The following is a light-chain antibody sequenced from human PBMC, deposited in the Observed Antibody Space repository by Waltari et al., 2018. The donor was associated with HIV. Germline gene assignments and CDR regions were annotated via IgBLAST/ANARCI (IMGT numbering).Light chain of an antibody. V-gene: IGKV3-15*01. CDR1: QSVSSN. J-gene: IGKJ4*01. Sequence: EIVMTQSQATLSVSPGERATLSCRASQSVSSNLAWYQQKPGQAPRLLIYGASTRATGIPARFSGSGSGTEFTLTISSLQSEDFAVYYCQHYNNWPLLTFGGGTKVEIK. CDR2: GAS. CDR3: QHYNNWPLLT.